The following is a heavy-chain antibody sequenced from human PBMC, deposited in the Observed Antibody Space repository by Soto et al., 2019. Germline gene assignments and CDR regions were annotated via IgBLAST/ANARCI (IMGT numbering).Heavy chain of an antibody. J-gene: IGHJ6*02. D-gene: IGHD3-16*01. CDR3: ARHVAYDYGWGTHRRAGMDV. Sequence: QVQLVQSGAEVKKPGASVKVSCKASGYTFTSYGISWVRQAPGQGLEWMGWISAYNGNTNYAQKLQGRVTMTTDTSTSTAYMELRSLRSDDTAVYYCARHVAYDYGWGTHRRAGMDVWGQGTTVTVSS. CDR1: GYTFTSYG. CDR2: ISAYNGNT. V-gene: IGHV1-18*01.